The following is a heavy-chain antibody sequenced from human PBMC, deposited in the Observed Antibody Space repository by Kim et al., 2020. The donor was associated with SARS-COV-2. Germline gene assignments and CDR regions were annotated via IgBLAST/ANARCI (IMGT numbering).Heavy chain of an antibody. CDR2: IYYSGST. CDR1: GGSISSYY. J-gene: IGHJ3*02. CDR3: AGLYDSSGRIRGVAAFDI. Sequence: SETLSLTCTVSGGSISSYYWSWIRQPPGKGLEWIGYIYYSGSTNYNPSLKSRVTISVDTSKNQFSLKLSSVTAADTAVYYCAGLYDSSGRIRGVAAFDIWGQGTMVTVSS. D-gene: IGHD3-22*01. V-gene: IGHV4-59*08.